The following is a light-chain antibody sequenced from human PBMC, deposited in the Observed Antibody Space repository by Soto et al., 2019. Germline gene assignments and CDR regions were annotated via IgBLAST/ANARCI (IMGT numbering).Light chain of an antibody. CDR2: DAS. Sequence: EIVLTQSPATLSLSPGGRATLSCRASQSLTSTYLAWYQQKPGQAPRLVIYDASSRATGIPHRFSGSGSGTDFTLTISRLEPEDFAVYYCQQYSDSPRTFGQGTKVEV. CDR1: QSLTSTY. V-gene: IGKV3-20*01. J-gene: IGKJ1*01. CDR3: QQYSDSPRT.